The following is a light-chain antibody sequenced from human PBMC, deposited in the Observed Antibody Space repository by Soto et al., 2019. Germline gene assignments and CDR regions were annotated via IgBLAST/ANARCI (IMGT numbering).Light chain of an antibody. J-gene: IGKJ1*01. CDR2: GAS. V-gene: IGKV3-15*01. CDR1: QDVMYD. Sequence: EIVLTQSPAALSVSPGGRATLSCRASQDVMYDLAWYQQKPGQAPRLLVYGASTRATDAPPRFRGSGSGREFSLTISSLQSEDFATYYCQQYRRSPRTFGQGSKVEIK. CDR3: QQYRRSPRT.